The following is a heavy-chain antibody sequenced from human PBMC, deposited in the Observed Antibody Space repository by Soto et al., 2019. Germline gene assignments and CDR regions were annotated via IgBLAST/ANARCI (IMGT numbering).Heavy chain of an antibody. CDR3: ARGRTGTTGVLTWFDP. CDR1: GYTFTSYD. V-gene: IGHV1-8*01. Sequence: ASVKVSCKASGYTFTSYDINWVRQATGQGLEWMGWMNPNSGNTGYAQKFQGRVTMTRNTSISTAYMELSSLRSEDTAVYYCARGRTGTTGVLTWFDPWGQGTLVTVSS. D-gene: IGHD1-1*01. CDR2: MNPNSGNT. J-gene: IGHJ5*02.